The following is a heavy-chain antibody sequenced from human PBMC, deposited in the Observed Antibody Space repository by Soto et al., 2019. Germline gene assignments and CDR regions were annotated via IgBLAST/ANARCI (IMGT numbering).Heavy chain of an antibody. J-gene: IGHJ4*02. CDR2: IYYSGST. Sequence: SETLSLTCTVSGGCMSSSSYYWGWIRQPPGKGLEWIGSIYYSGSTYYNPSLKSRVTISVDTSKNQFSLKLSSVTAADTAVYYCARARQDIVVVVAATNFDYWGQGTLVTVSS. D-gene: IGHD2-15*01. CDR1: GGCMSSSSYY. V-gene: IGHV4-39*01. CDR3: ARARQDIVVVVAATNFDY.